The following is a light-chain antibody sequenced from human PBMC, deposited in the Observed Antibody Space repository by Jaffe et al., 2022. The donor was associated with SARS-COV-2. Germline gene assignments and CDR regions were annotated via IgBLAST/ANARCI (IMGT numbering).Light chain of an antibody. V-gene: IGLV1-51*01. Sequence: QSVLTQPPSVSAAPGEKVTISCSGSSSNIGKNYVTWYQQLPGAAPKVLIFDNNKRPSGIPDRFSGSKSGTSATLGITGLQTGDEADYYCGTWDSSLSGGSVVFGGGTKLTVL. J-gene: IGLJ2*01. CDR3: GTWDSSLSGGSVV. CDR2: DNN. CDR1: SSNIGKNY.